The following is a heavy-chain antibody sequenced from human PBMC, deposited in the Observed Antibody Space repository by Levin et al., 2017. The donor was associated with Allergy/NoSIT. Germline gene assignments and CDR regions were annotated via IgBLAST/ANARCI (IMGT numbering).Heavy chain of an antibody. D-gene: IGHD4-11*01. CDR1: GFTFSNYW. V-gene: IGHV3-7*01. CDR2: IKQDGSEK. CDR3: AGVRVPTVTTDWFDP. Sequence: GGSLRLSCAASGFTFSNYWMSWVRQAPGKGLEWVANIKQDGSEKYYVDSVKGRFTISRDNAKNSLYLQMNSLRAEDTAVYYCAGVRVPTVTTDWFDPWGQGTLVTVSS. J-gene: IGHJ5*02.